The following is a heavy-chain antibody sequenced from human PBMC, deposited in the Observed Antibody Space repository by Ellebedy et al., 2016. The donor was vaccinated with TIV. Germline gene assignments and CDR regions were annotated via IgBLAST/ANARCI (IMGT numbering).Heavy chain of an antibody. J-gene: IGHJ3*02. CDR3: VYGRAVDAYDI. CDR1: VGLVTGSIYY. V-gene: IGHV4-39*01. D-gene: IGHD4-17*01. Sequence: SETLSLTXTVSVGLVTGSIYYWGWIRQPPGKGLEWFGSIYHSGSTYYNPSLKSRVTIFVDTSKKQVSLKLSSVTAADTAIYYCVYGRAVDAYDIWGQGTMVTVSS. CDR2: IYHSGST.